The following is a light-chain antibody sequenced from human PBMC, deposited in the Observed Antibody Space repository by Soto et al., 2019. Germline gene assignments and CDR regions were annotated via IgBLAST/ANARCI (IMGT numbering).Light chain of an antibody. CDR1: SSDVGGYNY. Sequence: QSVLTQPPSASGSPGQSVTISCTGTSSDVGGYNYVSWYQQHPGKAPKLMIYEVSKRPSGVPDRFSGSKSGNTASLTVSGLQAEDEADYYCSSYAGIFWVFGGGTKLTVL. CDR3: SSYAGIFWV. V-gene: IGLV2-8*01. CDR2: EVS. J-gene: IGLJ3*02.